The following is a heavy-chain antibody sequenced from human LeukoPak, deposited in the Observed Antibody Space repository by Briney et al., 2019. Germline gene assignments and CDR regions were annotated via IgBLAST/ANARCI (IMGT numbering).Heavy chain of an antibody. J-gene: IGHJ4*02. CDR3: ARQTAMGRSGDY. Sequence: GESLKISCKASGYSFTSYWIGWVRQMPGKGLEWMGIIDPSDSETRYTPSFQGQVTISVDKSLTTAYPQWNSLKASDTAMYYCARQTAMGRSGDYWGQGTLVTVSS. D-gene: IGHD5-18*01. V-gene: IGHV5-51*01. CDR1: GYSFTSYW. CDR2: IDPSDSET.